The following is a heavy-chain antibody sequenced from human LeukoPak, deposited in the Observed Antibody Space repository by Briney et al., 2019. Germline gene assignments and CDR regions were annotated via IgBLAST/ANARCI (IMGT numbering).Heavy chain of an antibody. V-gene: IGHV4-4*09. CDR3: ATLSFGSGTFGY. CDR1: GVSISGYY. J-gene: IGHJ4*02. Sequence: PSETLSLTCTVSGVSISGYYWSWIRQPPGKGLEWIGYIHTSGNTNYNPSLKSRVTTSVDTSKNQFALKLSSVTAADTAVYYCATLSFGSGTFGYWGQGTLVTVSS. CDR2: IHTSGNT. D-gene: IGHD3-10*01.